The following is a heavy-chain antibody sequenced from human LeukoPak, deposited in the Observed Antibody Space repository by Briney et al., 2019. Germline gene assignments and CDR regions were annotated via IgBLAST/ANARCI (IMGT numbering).Heavy chain of an antibody. Sequence: GGSLRLSCEVSGFTFTDYWMNWVRQAPGKGPEWVASIRQDGSEKTYADSVKGRFTTSRDNTKNPLSLQLNGLRAEDTAVYYCARDGTAAGLYFDLWGQGTLVTVSS. J-gene: IGHJ4*01. D-gene: IGHD6-13*01. CDR3: ARDGTAAGLYFDL. CDR2: IRQDGSEK. V-gene: IGHV3-7*01. CDR1: GFTFTDYW.